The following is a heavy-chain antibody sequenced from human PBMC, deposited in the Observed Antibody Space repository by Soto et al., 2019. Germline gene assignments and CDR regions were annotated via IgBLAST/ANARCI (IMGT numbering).Heavy chain of an antibody. V-gene: IGHV3-66*01. CDR3: ARDSYYDILTGQGREAFDI. CDR1: GFTVTSNF. J-gene: IGHJ3*02. CDR2: IYSGGST. Sequence: VQLVESGGGLVQPGGSLRLSCAASGFTVTSNFMSWVRQAPGKGLEWVSVIYSGGSTYYADSVKGRFTISRDNSKNTLYLQMNSLRAEDTAVYYCARDSYYDILTGQGREAFDIWGQGTMVTVSS. D-gene: IGHD3-9*01.